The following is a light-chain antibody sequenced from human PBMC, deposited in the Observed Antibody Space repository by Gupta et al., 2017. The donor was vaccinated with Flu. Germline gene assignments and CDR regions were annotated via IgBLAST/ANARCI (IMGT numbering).Light chain of an antibody. CDR3: QQYGGSPAFS. V-gene: IGKV3-20*01. CDR1: QAVAASY. J-gene: IGKJ2*03. Sequence: ECVFTHPPGPLSSSPGERATLSCRASQAVAASYLAWYQQKPGQAPRLLIFGGSSRATGIPDRFSGSASGTDFTLTISRREAEDFAVYFCQQYGGSPAFSFGQGTKLEI. CDR2: GGS.